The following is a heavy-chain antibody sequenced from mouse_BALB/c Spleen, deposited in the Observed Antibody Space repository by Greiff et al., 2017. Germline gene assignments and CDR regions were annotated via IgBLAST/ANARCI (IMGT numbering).Heavy chain of an antibody. CDR1: GFTFSSYA. J-gene: IGHJ3*01. D-gene: IGHD2-3*01. Sequence: EVKVVESGGGLVKPGGSLKLSCAASGFTFSSYAMSWVRQTLEKRLEWVASISSGGSTYYPDSVKGRFTISRDNARNILYLQMSSLRSEDTAMYYCAIYDGYYAGFAYWGQGTLVTVSA. V-gene: IGHV5-6-5*01. CDR2: ISSGGST. CDR3: AIYDGYYAGFAY.